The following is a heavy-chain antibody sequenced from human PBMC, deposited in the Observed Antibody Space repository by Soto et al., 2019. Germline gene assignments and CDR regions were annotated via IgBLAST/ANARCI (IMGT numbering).Heavy chain of an antibody. V-gene: IGHV3-30*18. CDR2: ISYDGSNK. CDR1: GFTFSSYG. Sequence: QVQLVESGGGVVQPGRSPRLSCAASGFTFSSYGMHWVRQAPGKGLEWVAVISYDGSNKYYADSVKGLFTISRDNSKNTLELQTNSLRAEDTAVSYWAKATKTGLVFSHYLDYWGQGPLVTVSS. J-gene: IGHJ4*02. D-gene: IGHD3-3*02. CDR3: AKATKTGLVFSHYLDY.